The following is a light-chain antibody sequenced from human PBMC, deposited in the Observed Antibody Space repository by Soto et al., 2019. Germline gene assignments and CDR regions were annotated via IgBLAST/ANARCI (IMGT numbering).Light chain of an antibody. CDR1: QSVSSN. Sequence: EIVMTQSPATLSVSPGERATLSCRASQSVSSNLAWYQQKPGKAPRLLIYGASTRATGIPARFSGSGSGTEFTLTISSLQSEDFAVYCCQQYNNWPPLTFGGGTKVEI. V-gene: IGKV3-15*01. CDR3: QQYNNWPPLT. CDR2: GAS. J-gene: IGKJ4*01.